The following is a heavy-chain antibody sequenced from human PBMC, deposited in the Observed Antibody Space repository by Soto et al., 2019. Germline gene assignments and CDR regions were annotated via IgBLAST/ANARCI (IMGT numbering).Heavy chain of an antibody. CDR1: GYTLTELS. CDR3: ARDLRSFDWPQLFDY. J-gene: IGHJ4*02. V-gene: IGHV1-24*01. CDR2: FDPEDGET. Sequence: ASVKVSCKVSGYTLTELSMHWVRQAPGKGLEWMGGFDPEDGETIYAQKFQGRVTMTEDTSTDTAYMELSSLRSEDTAVYYCARDLRSFDWPQLFDYWGRGTLVTVSS. D-gene: IGHD3-9*01.